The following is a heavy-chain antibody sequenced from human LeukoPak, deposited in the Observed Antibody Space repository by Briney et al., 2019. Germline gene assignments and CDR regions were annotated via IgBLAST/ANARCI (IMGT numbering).Heavy chain of an antibody. V-gene: IGHV3-7*01. CDR1: GFTFSSYW. CDR3: ARGDTAMVDYYYYMDV. Sequence: GGSLRLSCAASGFTFSSYWMSWVRQAPGKGLEWVANIKQDGSEKHYVDSVKGRFTISRDNAKNSLYLQMNSLRAEDMAVYYCARGDTAMVDYYYYMDVWGKGTTVTISS. J-gene: IGHJ6*03. CDR2: IKQDGSEK. D-gene: IGHD5-18*01.